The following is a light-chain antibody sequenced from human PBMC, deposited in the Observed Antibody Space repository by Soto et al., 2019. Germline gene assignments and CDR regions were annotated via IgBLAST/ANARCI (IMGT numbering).Light chain of an antibody. CDR1: QDIGHY. CDR2: AAF. J-gene: IGKJ5*01. V-gene: IGKV1-27*01. Sequence: DIQLTXSXSSLSASVGDRVTITCRASQDIGHYVAWYQQRPGSPPQVLIYAAFTVQSGVPSRFSGSXSGTHFTLTISSLQPEDFATYYCQKYHRAPTFGQGTRVDLK. CDR3: QKYHRAPT.